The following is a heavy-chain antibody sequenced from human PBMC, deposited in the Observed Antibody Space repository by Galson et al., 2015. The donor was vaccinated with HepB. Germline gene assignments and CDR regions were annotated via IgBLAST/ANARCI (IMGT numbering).Heavy chain of an antibody. V-gene: IGHV3-9*01. CDR3: AKVHNYIWGSYRQGYFDY. CDR1: GFTFDDYA. D-gene: IGHD3-16*01. J-gene: IGHJ4*02. CDR2: ISWNSGSI. Sequence: SLRLSCAASGFTFDDYAMHWVRQAPGKGLEWVSGISWNSGSIGYADSVKGRFTISRDNAKNSLYLQMNSLRAEDTALYYCAKVHNYIWGSYRQGYFDYWGQGTLVTVSS.